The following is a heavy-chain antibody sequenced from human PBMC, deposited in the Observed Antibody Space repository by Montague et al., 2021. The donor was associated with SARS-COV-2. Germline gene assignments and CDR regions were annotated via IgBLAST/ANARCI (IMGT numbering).Heavy chain of an antibody. CDR3: ARRLGGSGWLDY. V-gene: IGHV4-39*01. CDR2: IHPSGTT. J-gene: IGHJ4*02. Sequence: SETLSLTCTVAGGSISSGSYYWGWFRQPPGKGLEWIGNIHPSGTTYYKSRVTISVDTSKNQFSLKMTSVTAADTAVYYCARRLGGSGWLDYWGQGTLVTVSS. CDR1: GGSISSGSYY. D-gene: IGHD6-25*01.